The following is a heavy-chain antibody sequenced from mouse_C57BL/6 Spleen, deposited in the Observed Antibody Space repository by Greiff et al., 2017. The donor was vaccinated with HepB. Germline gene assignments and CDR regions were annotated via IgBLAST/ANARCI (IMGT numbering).Heavy chain of an antibody. D-gene: IGHD1-1*01. Sequence: EVKLVESGGGLVKPGGSLKLSCAASGFTFSDYGMHWVRQAPEKGLEWVAYISSGSSTIYYADTVKGRFTISRDNAKNTLFLQMTSLRSEDTAMYYCGRPGYYGSSYDYAMDYGGQGTSVTVSS. V-gene: IGHV5-17*01. CDR1: GFTFSDYG. CDR2: ISSGSSTI. CDR3: GRPGYYGSSYDYAMDY. J-gene: IGHJ4*01.